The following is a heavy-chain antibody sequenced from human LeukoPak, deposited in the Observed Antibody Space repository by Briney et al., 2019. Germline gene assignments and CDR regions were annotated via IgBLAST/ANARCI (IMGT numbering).Heavy chain of an antibody. D-gene: IGHD4-23*01. CDR1: GITFSSYG. CDR2: ISSTGGTT. V-gene: IGHV3-21*03. CDR3: TTVGG. J-gene: IGHJ4*02. Sequence: GGSLRLSCAASGITFSSYGMSWVRQAPGKGLEWVSSISSTGGTTYYADSVKGRFTISRDNAKNSLYLQMNSLKTEDTAVYYCTTVGGWGQGTLVTVSS.